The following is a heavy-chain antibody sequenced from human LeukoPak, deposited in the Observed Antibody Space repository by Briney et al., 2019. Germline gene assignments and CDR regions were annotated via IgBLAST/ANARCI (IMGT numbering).Heavy chain of an antibody. V-gene: IGHV3-48*01. CDR2: ISSSSTTI. CDR1: GFTFSSYS. CDR3: ARVLHKRNYDSSTYYGY. Sequence: GGSLRLSCAASGFTFSSYSMNWVRQAPGKGLEWVSYISSSSTTIYYADSVKGRFTISRDNAKNSLYLQMNSLRAEDTAVYYCARVLHKRNYDSSTYYGYWGQGTLVTVSS. J-gene: IGHJ4*02. D-gene: IGHD3-22*01.